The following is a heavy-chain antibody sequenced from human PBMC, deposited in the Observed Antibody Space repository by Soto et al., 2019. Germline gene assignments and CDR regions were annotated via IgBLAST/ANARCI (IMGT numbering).Heavy chain of an antibody. CDR3: ATHDGPAAAGLVLDF. CDR2: IKQDENGK. V-gene: IGHV3-7*02. CDR1: GFTFSSRW. J-gene: IGHJ4*02. Sequence: EVQLVESGGGLVQPGGSLRLSCEASGFTFSSRWMTWVRQGPGKGLEWVAKIKQDENGKDYVDSVKGRFTISRDNAKNSLYLQMNSLRAADTAVYYCATHDGPAAAGLVLDFWGQGTLVTVSS. D-gene: IGHD6-13*01.